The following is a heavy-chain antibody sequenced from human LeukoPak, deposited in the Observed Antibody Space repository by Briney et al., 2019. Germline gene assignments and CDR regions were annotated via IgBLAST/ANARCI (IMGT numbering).Heavy chain of an antibody. V-gene: IGHV4-34*01. CDR3: ARGPLKYCSGGSCYARRSGWYFDL. D-gene: IGHD2-15*01. Sequence: SETLSLTCAVYGGSFSGYYWSWIRQPPGKGLEWIGEINHSGSTNYNPSLKSRVTISVDTSKNQFSLKLSSVTAADTAVYYCARGPLKYCSGGSCYARRSGWYFDLWGRGTLVTVSS. J-gene: IGHJ2*01. CDR2: INHSGST. CDR1: GGSFSGYY.